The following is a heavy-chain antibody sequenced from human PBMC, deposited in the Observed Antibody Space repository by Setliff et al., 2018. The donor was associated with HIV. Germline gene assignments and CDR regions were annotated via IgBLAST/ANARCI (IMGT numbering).Heavy chain of an antibody. CDR2: IYYDGST. CDR1: GGSISLHY. CDR3: AKSSPSIGYISDH. Sequence: PSETLSLTCTISGGSISLHYWSWIRQPPGKGLEWIGTIYYDGSTIYDPSLKSRVTISTDTSKNQFSLNVRSVTAADTAVYFCAKSSPSIGYISDHWGQGTLVTVSS. J-gene: IGHJ4*02. D-gene: IGHD5-12*01. V-gene: IGHV4-59*11.